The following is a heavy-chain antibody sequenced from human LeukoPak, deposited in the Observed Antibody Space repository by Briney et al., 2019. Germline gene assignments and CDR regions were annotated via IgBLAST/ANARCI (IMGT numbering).Heavy chain of an antibody. J-gene: IGHJ4*02. Sequence: RGSLRLSCEASGFVFGHSWMSWVRQAPGKGLEWVANINLDGSEINYLDSLTGRLTISRDNAKDSLYLQMNGLRAEDTAVYFCVRDRGYSTFDYWGQGTLVTVSS. CDR2: INLDGSEI. D-gene: IGHD3-22*01. CDR3: VRDRGYSTFDY. CDR1: GFVFGHSW. V-gene: IGHV3-7*03.